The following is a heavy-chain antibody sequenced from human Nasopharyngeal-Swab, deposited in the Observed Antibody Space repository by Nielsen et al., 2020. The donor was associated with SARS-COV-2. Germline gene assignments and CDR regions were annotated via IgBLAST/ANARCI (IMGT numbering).Heavy chain of an antibody. D-gene: IGHD3-3*01. Sequence: GESLKISCAASGFTFSSYSMNWVRQAPGKGLEWVSSISSSSSYIYYADSVKGRFTISRDNAKNSLYLQMNSLRAEDTAVYYCARDGLDYDFWSAYFMDVWSQGTTVTVSS. CDR3: ARDGLDYDFWSAYFMDV. V-gene: IGHV3-21*01. J-gene: IGHJ6*02. CDR2: ISSSSSYI. CDR1: GFTFSSYS.